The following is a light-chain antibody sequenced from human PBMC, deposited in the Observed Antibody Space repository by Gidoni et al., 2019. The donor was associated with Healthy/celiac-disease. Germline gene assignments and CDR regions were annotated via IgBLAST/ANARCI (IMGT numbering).Light chain of an antibody. Sequence: IVLPQSPATLSLSPGERATLSCRASQSVSSSYLAWYQQKPGQAPRLLIYGASSRATGIPDRFSGRGSGTDFTLTISRLEPEDFAVYYCQQYGSSPRYTCGQGTKLEIK. J-gene: IGKJ2*01. CDR3: QQYGSSPRYT. V-gene: IGKV3-20*01. CDR1: QSVSSSY. CDR2: GAS.